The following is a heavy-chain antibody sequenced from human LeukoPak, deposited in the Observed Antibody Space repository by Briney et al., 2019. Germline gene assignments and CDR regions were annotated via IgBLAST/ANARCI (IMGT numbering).Heavy chain of an antibody. Sequence: GESLKISRKGSGYSFTSYWIGWVRQMPGKGLEWMGIIYPGDSDTRYSPSFQGQVTISADKSISTAYLQWSSLRASDTAMYYCATSESQTRFDYWGQGTPVTVSS. J-gene: IGHJ4*02. CDR1: GYSFTSYW. CDR2: IYPGDSDT. V-gene: IGHV5-51*01. CDR3: ATSESQTRFDY. D-gene: IGHD1/OR15-1a*01.